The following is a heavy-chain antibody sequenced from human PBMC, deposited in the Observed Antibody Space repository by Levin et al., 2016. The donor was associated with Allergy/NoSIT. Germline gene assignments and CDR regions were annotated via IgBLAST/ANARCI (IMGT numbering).Heavy chain of an antibody. CDR1: GGSISSYY. J-gene: IGHJ4*02. V-gene: IGHV4-59*13. CDR2: IYYSGST. Sequence: GSLRLSCTVSGGSISSYYWSWIRQPPGKGLEWIGYIYYSGSTNYNPSLKSRVTISVDTSKNQFSLKLSSVTAADTAVYYCAREVGYCSSTSCYEGDYWGQGTLVTVSS. D-gene: IGHD2-2*01. CDR3: AREVGYCSSTSCYEGDY.